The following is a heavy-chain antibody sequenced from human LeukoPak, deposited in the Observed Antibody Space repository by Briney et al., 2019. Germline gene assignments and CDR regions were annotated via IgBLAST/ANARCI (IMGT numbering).Heavy chain of an antibody. Sequence: SETLSLTCTVSGGSISNKYWSWIRQPPGKGLEWIGYISYSGSTNYNPSLKSRVTILVDTSKNQFSLKLSSVTAADTAVYYCSRGYYDFWSGYYANWFDPWGQGTLVTVSS. V-gene: IGHV4-59*12. D-gene: IGHD3-3*01. J-gene: IGHJ5*02. CDR3: SRGYYDFWSGYYANWFDP. CDR1: GGSISNKY. CDR2: ISYSGST.